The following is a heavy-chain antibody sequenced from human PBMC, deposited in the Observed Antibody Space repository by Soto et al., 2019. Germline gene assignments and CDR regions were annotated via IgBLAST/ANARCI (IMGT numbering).Heavy chain of an antibody. J-gene: IGHJ4*02. CDR3: ARDLSGYGHAQYFDY. D-gene: IGHD6-25*01. CDR1: GGTFSSYA. Sequence: QVQLVQSGAEVKKPGSSVKVSCKASGGTFSSYAISWVRQAPGQGLEWMGGIIPIFGTANYAQKCQGRVTITADESTSTTYMARSRRRSEDTAVYYWARDLSGYGHAQYFDYWGQGTLVTVSS. CDR2: IIPIFGTA. V-gene: IGHV1-69*12.